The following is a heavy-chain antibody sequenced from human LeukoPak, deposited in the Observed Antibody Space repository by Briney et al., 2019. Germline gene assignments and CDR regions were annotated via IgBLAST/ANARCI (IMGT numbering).Heavy chain of an antibody. V-gene: IGHV4-59*12. CDR1: GGSISSYY. CDR3: ARVYIAVASPEYYFDY. Sequence: SETLSLTCTVSGGSISSYYWSWIRQPPGKGLEWIGYIYYSGSTNYNPSLKSRVTMSVDTSKNQFSLKLSPVTAADTAVYYCARVYIAVASPEYYFDYWGQGTLVTVSS. CDR2: IYYSGST. J-gene: IGHJ4*02. D-gene: IGHD6-19*01.